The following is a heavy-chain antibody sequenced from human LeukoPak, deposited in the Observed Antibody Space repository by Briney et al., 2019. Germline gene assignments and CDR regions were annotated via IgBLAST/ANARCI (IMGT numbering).Heavy chain of an antibody. J-gene: IGHJ4*02. D-gene: IGHD3-3*01. Sequence: GGSLRLSCAVSGFTFSDYYMDWVRQAPGKGLEWVGRIRNKANSYTTEYAASVKGRLTISRDDSKNSLYLQMNSLKAEDTAMYYCARGVLWSGYFYFDYWGQGTLVTVSS. CDR2: IRNKANSYTT. CDR3: ARGVLWSGYFYFDY. CDR1: GFTFSDYY. V-gene: IGHV3-72*01.